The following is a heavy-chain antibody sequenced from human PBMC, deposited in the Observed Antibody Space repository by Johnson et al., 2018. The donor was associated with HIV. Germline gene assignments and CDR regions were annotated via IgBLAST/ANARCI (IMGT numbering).Heavy chain of an antibody. CDR3: ATPPNHYYDSSGYAFDI. V-gene: IGHV3-11*04. CDR2: ISSSGSTI. D-gene: IGHD3-22*01. J-gene: IGHJ3*02. Sequence: QVQLVESGGGVVQPGRSLRLSCAASGFTFSDYYMSWIRQAPGKGLEWVSYISSSGSTIHYADSVKGRFTISRDNAKNSLYLQMNSLRAEDTAVYYCATPPNHYYDSSGYAFDIWGQGTMVTVSS. CDR1: GFTFSDYY.